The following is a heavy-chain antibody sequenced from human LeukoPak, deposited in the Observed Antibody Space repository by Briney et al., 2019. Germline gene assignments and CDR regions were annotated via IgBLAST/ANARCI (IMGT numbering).Heavy chain of an antibody. D-gene: IGHD3-9*01. CDR2: IYHSGST. J-gene: IGHJ5*02. Sequence: SETLSLTCTVSGYSINSIYYWGWIRQPPGKGLEGIGSIYHSGSTYYNPSLKSRFTISLDTSKNQFSLKLGSVTAADTAVYYCARRGRVEEGRYFDWSYTQGWFDPWGQGTLVTVSS. CDR3: ARRGRVEEGRYFDWSYTQGWFDP. V-gene: IGHV4-38-2*02. CDR1: GYSINSIYY.